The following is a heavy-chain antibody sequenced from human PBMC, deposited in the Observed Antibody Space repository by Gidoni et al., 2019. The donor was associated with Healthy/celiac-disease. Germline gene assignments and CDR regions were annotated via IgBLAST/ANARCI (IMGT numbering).Heavy chain of an antibody. CDR3: ARQYYDSSGYHPYYFDY. J-gene: IGHJ4*02. D-gene: IGHD3-22*01. CDR2: ISAYNGNT. Sequence: QVQLVQTGAEVKKHGASMKVSCKASGYTFTSYGISWVRQAPGQGLEWMGWISAYNGNTNYAQKLQGRVTMTTDTSTSTAYMELRSLRSDDTAVYYCARQYYDSSGYHPYYFDYWGQGTLVTVSS. CDR1: GYTFTSYG. V-gene: IGHV1-18*01.